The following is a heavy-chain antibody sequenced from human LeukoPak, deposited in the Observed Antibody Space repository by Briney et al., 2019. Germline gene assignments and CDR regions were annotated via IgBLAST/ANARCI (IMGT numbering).Heavy chain of an antibody. J-gene: IGHJ4*02. CDR3: ARAPSGSYYVDH. Sequence: PSQTLSLTCTVSGGSISSGGYYWSWIRQPAGKGLEWIGRIYTSGSTNYNPSLKSRVTMSVDTSKNNFSLKLSSVTAADTAVYYCARAPSGSYYVDHWGQGTLVTISS. V-gene: IGHV4-61*02. CDR2: IYTSGST. D-gene: IGHD1-26*01. CDR1: GGSISSGGYY.